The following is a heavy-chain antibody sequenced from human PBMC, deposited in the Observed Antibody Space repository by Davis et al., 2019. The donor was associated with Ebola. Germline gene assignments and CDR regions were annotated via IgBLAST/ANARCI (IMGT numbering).Heavy chain of an antibody. V-gene: IGHV5-51*01. J-gene: IGHJ5*02. Sequence: KVSCKASGYSFTSYWIAWVRQMPGRGLEWMGIIYPDDSDTRYSPSFQGQVTISADNSISTAYLQWSSLKASDTAMYYCTRSRGARGVRGFDPWGQGTLVTVSS. CDR2: IYPDDSDT. CDR3: TRSRGARGVRGFDP. CDR1: GYSFTSYW. D-gene: IGHD1-1*01.